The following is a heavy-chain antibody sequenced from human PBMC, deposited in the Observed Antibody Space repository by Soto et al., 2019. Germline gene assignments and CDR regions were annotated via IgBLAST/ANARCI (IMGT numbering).Heavy chain of an antibody. CDR1: GFTFSTYA. V-gene: IGHV3-23*01. CDR2: IRTSVGST. Sequence: EVQLLESGGGSVQPGGSLRLSCAASGFTFSTYAMSWVRQAPGKGLEWVSAIRTSVGSTYYTDSVKGRFTISRDNSKNTLYLQMNSLRAEDTAVYYCAKGGQSYDYWGQGTLVTVSS. D-gene: IGHD3-10*01. CDR3: AKGGQSYDY. J-gene: IGHJ4*02.